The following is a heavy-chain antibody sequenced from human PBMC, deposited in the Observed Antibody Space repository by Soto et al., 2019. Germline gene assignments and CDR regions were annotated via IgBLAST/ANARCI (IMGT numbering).Heavy chain of an antibody. V-gene: IGHV4-39*01. Sequence: PPETLSLTCGVAGGSISCSYYYWGLLRRSPGKGPEWIGSVFYTGFTSYNPSLESRVSVSVDTSKNQFSLKVSGVSAADTAVYYCATSQKGYNWNYFDHWGQGALVTVSS. J-gene: IGHJ4*02. D-gene: IGHD1-20*01. CDR3: ATSQKGYNWNYFDH. CDR2: VFYTGFT. CDR1: GGSISCSYYY.